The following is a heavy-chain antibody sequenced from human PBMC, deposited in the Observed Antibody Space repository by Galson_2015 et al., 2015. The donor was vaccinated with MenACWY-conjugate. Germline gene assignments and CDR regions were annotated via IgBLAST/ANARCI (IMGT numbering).Heavy chain of an antibody. V-gene: IGHV3-48*03. J-gene: IGHJ6*03. Sequence: SLRLSCAASGFTFAGYEFNWVRQAPGKGLEWLSYISKSGSPIYYADSVKGRFAISRDNINMALLLEMNSLRAGDTGVYYCARVGTWIHQYFYYMDVWGKGTTVTVSS. D-gene: IGHD5-18*01. CDR1: GFTFAGYE. CDR2: ISKSGSPI. CDR3: ARVGTWIHQYFYYMDV.